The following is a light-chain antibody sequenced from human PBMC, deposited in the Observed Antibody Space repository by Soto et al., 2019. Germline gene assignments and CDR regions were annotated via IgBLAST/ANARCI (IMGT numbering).Light chain of an antibody. Sequence: SPLTRPDTPSRSSAQSVTITRTGTSSDVGGYNYVSWYHQHPGKAPKPMIYEVSNRPSAVSNRISGSKSGNTASLIITRLQAVDEADYYCTSYTSSSSYVFGSGTKVTV. CDR3: TSYTSSSSYV. J-gene: IGLJ1*01. CDR2: EVS. CDR1: SSDVGGYNY. V-gene: IGLV2-14*01.